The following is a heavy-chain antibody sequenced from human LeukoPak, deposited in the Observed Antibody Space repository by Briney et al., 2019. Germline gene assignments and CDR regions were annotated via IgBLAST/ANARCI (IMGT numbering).Heavy chain of an antibody. CDR2: IYYSGRT. CDR3: ARDYGGWYYFDY. D-gene: IGHD6-19*01. Sequence: PSETLSLTCTVSGVSISSSNSYWGWIRQPPGKGLEWIGSIYYSGRTYYNPSLKSRVTMSVDTSNNQFSLQLSSVTAADTALYYCARDYGGWYYFDYWGQGTLVTVSS. CDR1: GVSISSSNSY. V-gene: IGHV4-39*07. J-gene: IGHJ4*02.